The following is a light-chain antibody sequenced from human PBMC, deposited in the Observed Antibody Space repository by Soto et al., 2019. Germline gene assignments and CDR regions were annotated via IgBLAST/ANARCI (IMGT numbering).Light chain of an antibody. CDR3: QQRSNWPGT. J-gene: IGKJ3*01. V-gene: IGKV3-11*01. CDR1: QSVGTY. CDR2: DAS. Sequence: EIVLTQSPATLSLSPGERAILSCRASQSVGTYLAWYQQKPGQAPRLLICDASNRATGIPARFGGSGSGTDFTLTINSLEPEDFAVYYCQQRSNWPGTFGPGTKVDIK.